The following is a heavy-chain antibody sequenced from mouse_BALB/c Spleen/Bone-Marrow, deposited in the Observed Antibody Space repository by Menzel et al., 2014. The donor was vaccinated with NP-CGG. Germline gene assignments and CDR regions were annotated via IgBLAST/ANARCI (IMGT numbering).Heavy chain of an antibody. V-gene: IGHV7-3*02. CDR1: GFTFTDYY. Sequence: EVNLVESGGGLVQPGGSPRLSCATSGFTFTDYYMSWVRQPPGKALEWLGFIRNKAKGYTTDYSASVRGRFTISRDNSQSNSYLQMNTLRAEDSATYYCARDENVGIYWYFDVWGAGTTVTVSS. CDR3: ARDENVGIYWYFDV. J-gene: IGHJ1*01. CDR2: IRNKAKGYTT.